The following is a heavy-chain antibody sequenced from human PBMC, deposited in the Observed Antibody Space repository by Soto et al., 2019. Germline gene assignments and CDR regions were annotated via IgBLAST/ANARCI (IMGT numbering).Heavy chain of an antibody. CDR1: GYTFTNYG. V-gene: IGHV1-18*01. J-gene: IGHJ5*02. CDR3: ARDGDEEANFDP. CDR2: INAYNGYT. Sequence: QVQLMQSGAEVKKPGPSVKVSCKASGYTFTNYGISWVRQAPGQGLEWMGWINAYNGYTNYAQKFQGRVTMATDTSTSTAYMELRSLRSDDTAVYYCARDGDEEANFDPWGQGTLVTVSS. D-gene: IGHD4-17*01.